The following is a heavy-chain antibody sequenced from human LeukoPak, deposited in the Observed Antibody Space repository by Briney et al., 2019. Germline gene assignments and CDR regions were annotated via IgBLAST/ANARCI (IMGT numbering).Heavy chain of an antibody. J-gene: IGHJ5*02. CDR3: ARDFNYYGSGSFWFDP. V-gene: IGHV4-61*01. D-gene: IGHD3-10*01. Sequence: SETLSLTCTVSGGSVRSNSYYWSWIRQPPGRGLEWIGYIHYSGSTNYNPSLKSRVTISIDTSKNQFSLKLSSVTAADTAVYYCARDFNYYGSGSFWFDPRGQGTLVTVSS. CDR1: GGSVRSNSYY. CDR2: IHYSGST.